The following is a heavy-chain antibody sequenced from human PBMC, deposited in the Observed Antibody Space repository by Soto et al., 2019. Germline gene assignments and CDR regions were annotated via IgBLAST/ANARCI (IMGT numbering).Heavy chain of an antibody. Sequence: GGSLRLSCAASGFTFSNAWMSWVRQAPGKGLEWVGRIKSKTDGGTTDYAAPVKGRFTISRDDSKNTLYLQMNSLKTEDTAVYYCTTDQRSSGWHWGPYYYYGMDVWGQGTTVTVSS. CDR2: IKSKTDGGTT. CDR3: TTDQRSSGWHWGPYYYYGMDV. CDR1: GFTFSNAW. V-gene: IGHV3-15*01. D-gene: IGHD6-19*01. J-gene: IGHJ6*02.